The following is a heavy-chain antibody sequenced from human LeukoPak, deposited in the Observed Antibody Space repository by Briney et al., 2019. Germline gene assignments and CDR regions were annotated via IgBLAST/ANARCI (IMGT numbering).Heavy chain of an antibody. CDR1: GYTFSDYG. CDR2: VTGFNGKT. CDR3: ARVSNSGEFDF. Sequence: ASVKVSCKTSGYTFSDYGLTWVRQAPGQGLEWLGWVTGFNGKTNYARRVEDRLILTTDTSTSTGTLDLRGLRADDTAVYYCARVSNSGEFDFWGQGTLVTVSS. D-gene: IGHD3-10*01. V-gene: IGHV1-18*01. J-gene: IGHJ4*02.